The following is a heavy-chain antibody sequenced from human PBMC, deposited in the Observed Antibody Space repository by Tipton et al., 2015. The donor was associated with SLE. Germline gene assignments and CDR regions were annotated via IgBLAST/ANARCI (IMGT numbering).Heavy chain of an antibody. D-gene: IGHD4-17*01. J-gene: IGHJ4*02. V-gene: IGHV3-30*04. Sequence: SLRLSCAASGFTFRTYTMYWVRQAPGKGLEWVAVISYDGNNKYYADSVKGRYTISRDSSKNNLYLQMNSLRNEDTALYYCARAGMTTPNSPVDSWGQGTLVTVSS. CDR3: ARAGMTTPNSPVDS. CDR1: GFTFRTYT. CDR2: ISYDGNNK.